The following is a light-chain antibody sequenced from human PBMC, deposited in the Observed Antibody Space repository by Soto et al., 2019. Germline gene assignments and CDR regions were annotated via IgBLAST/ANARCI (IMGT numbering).Light chain of an antibody. CDR2: DVN. CDR1: SSDIGAYNF. Sequence: QSALTQPASVSGSPGQSITISCTGTSSDIGAYNFVSWYQQHPGKAPKLMLYDVNIRPSGVSNRFSGSKSGNTASLTISGLQAEDEADYYCPSWTTSTPMLFGRGTNVTVL. J-gene: IGLJ6*01. CDR3: PSWTTSTPML. V-gene: IGLV2-14*03.